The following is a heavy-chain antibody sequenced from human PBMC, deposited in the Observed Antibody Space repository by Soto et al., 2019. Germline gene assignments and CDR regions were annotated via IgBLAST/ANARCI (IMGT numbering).Heavy chain of an antibody. J-gene: IGHJ1*01. Sequence: EVQLVESGGGLVQPGGSLRLSCAASGFTFSNYWIHWVRQVPGKGLVWISRVNSEETSANYADSVKGRFTISRDNAKNTVNLQMNSLRAEDTAVYYCAREVDGSWGFFHHWGQGTLVTVST. CDR2: VNSEETSA. V-gene: IGHV3-74*01. CDR3: AREVDGSWGFFHH. D-gene: IGHD6-19*01. CDR1: GFTFSNYW.